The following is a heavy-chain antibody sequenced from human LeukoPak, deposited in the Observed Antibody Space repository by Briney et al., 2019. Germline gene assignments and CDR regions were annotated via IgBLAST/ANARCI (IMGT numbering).Heavy chain of an antibody. J-gene: IGHJ4*02. V-gene: IGHV3-30-3*01. CDR3: ASGHNEYSSSFAHY. D-gene: IGHD6-6*01. CDR1: GFTFSSYA. CDR2: ISYDGSNK. Sequence: GGSLRLSCAASGFTFSSYAMHWVRQAPGKGLEWVAVISYDGSNKYYADSVKGRFTISRDNSKNTLYLQMNSLRAEDTAVYYCASGHNEYSSSFAHYWGQGTLVTVSS.